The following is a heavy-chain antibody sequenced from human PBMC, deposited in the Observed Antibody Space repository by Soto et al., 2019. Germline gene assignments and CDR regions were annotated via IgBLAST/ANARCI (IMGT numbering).Heavy chain of an antibody. Sequence: QVQLVESGGGVVQPGRSLRLSCAASGFTFSSYAMHWVRQAPGKGLEWVAVISYDGSNKYYADSVKGRFTISRDNSKNTLYQQMNSLRAEDTAVYYCARSRGSDYWGQGTLVTVSS. CDR3: ARSRGSDY. J-gene: IGHJ4*02. CDR1: GFTFSSYA. CDR2: ISYDGSNK. D-gene: IGHD3-10*01. V-gene: IGHV3-30-3*01.